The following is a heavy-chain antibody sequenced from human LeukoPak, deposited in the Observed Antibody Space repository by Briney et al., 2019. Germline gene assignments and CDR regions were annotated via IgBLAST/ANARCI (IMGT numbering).Heavy chain of an antibody. V-gene: IGHV1-2*06. Sequence: ASVKVSXKASGYTLTAYYLHWVRQAPGQGLEWMRRINPNSGGTTYAQKFQGRVTMTRDTSIGTAYMELSSLRSDDTALYYCARPYYESSGLYVDAFDIWGQGTMVTVSS. J-gene: IGHJ3*02. CDR3: ARPYYESSGLYVDAFDI. CDR1: GYTLTAYY. CDR2: INPNSGGT. D-gene: IGHD3-22*01.